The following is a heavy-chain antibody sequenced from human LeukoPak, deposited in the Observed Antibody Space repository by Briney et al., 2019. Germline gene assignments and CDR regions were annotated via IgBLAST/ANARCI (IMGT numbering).Heavy chain of an antibody. CDR3: ARFNYYDSSGYYYVDAFDI. J-gene: IGHJ3*02. Sequence: GGSLRLSCAASGFTVNSNYMSWVRQAPGKGLEWVSVIYSGGSTYYADSVKGRFTISRDNSKNTLYLQMNSLRAEDTAVYYCARFNYYDSSGYYYVDAFDIWGQGTMVTVSS. CDR2: IYSGGST. D-gene: IGHD3-22*01. V-gene: IGHV3-53*01. CDR1: GFTVNSNY.